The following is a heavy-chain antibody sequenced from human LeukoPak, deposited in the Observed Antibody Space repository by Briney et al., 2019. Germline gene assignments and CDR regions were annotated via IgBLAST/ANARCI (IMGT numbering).Heavy chain of an antibody. CDR2: ISGSGDNT. CDR3: AKGSYYDSSGSFYFDY. V-gene: IGHV3-23*01. Sequence: GGSLRLSCATSGFTFSSYAMSWVSQAPGKGLEWVSGISGSGDNTYYADSVKGRFTISRDNSKNTLYVQVNSLGTEDTAAYYCAKGSYYDSSGSFYFDYWGQGTLVTVSS. D-gene: IGHD3-22*01. CDR1: GFTFSSYA. J-gene: IGHJ4*02.